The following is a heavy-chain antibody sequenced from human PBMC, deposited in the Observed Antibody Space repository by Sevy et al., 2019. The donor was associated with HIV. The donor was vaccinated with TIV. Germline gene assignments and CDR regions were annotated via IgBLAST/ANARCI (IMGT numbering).Heavy chain of an antibody. V-gene: IGHV4-61*01. CDR3: ASGFDSGSSYSFYYGMDV. Sequence: SETLSLTCTVSGGSVTSGSYYWSWIRQPPGKGLEWIVYLYYSGSTNYNPSLKSRVTISVDSSKNQFSLILFAVTAADPAVYYCASGFDSGSSYSFYYGMDVWGQGTTVTVSS. CDR2: LYYSGST. CDR1: GGSVTSGSYY. J-gene: IGHJ6*02. D-gene: IGHD1-26*01.